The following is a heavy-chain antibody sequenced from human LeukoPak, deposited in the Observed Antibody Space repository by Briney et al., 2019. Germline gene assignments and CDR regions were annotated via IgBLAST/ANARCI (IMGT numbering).Heavy chain of an antibody. CDR3: ARGYAFDI. CDR1: GGSFSGYY. CDR2: INHSGST. V-gene: IGHV4-34*01. J-gene: IGHJ3*02. Sequence: SETLSLTCAVYGGSFSGYYWSWIRQPPGKGLEWIGEINHSGSTNYNPSLKSRVTISLDTSKKQFSLKLSSVTVADTAVYYCARGYAFDIWGQGTMVAVSS.